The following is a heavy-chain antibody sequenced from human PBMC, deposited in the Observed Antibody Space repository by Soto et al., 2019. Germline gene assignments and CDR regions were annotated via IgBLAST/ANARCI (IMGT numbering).Heavy chain of an antibody. CDR2: ISYDGSNK. CDR3: ARDGEKGYQLLPDY. D-gene: IGHD2-2*01. CDR1: GLTFSSYA. J-gene: IGHJ4*02. V-gene: IGHV3-30-3*01. Sequence: PGGSLRLSCGASGLTFSSYAMHWVRQAPGKGLEWVAVISYDGSNKYYADSVKGRFTISRDNSKNTLYLQMNSLRAEDTAVYYCARDGEKGYQLLPDYWGQGTLVTVSS.